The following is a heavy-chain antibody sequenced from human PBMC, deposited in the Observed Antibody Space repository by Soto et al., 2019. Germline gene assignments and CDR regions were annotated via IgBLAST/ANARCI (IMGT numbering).Heavy chain of an antibody. CDR3: ARLSSSYYYYGMDV. CDR2: IYYSGST. V-gene: IGHV4-39*01. D-gene: IGHD6-6*01. J-gene: IGHJ6*02. CDR1: GGSISNSSYY. Sequence: PSETLSLTCTVSGGSISNSSYYWGWIRQPPGKGLEWIGSIYYSGSTYYNPSLKSRVTISVDTSKNQFSLKLSSVTAADTAVYYCARLSSSYYYYGMDVWGQGTTVTVSS.